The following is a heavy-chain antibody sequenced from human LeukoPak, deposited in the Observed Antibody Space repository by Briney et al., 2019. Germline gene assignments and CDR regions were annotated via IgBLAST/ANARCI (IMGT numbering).Heavy chain of an antibody. V-gene: IGHV4-39*01. CDR3: ASITGTTFAPFDY. CDR2: IYYSGST. Sequence: NSSETLSLTCTVSGGSISSSSYYWGWIRQPPGKGLEWIGSIYYSGSTYYNPSLKSRVTISVDTSKNQFSLKLSSVTAADTAVYYCASITGTTFAPFDYWGQGTLVTVSS. CDR1: GGSISSSSYY. D-gene: IGHD1-7*01. J-gene: IGHJ4*02.